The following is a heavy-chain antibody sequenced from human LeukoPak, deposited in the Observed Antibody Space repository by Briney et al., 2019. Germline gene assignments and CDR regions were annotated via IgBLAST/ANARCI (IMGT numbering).Heavy chain of an antibody. CDR1: GFTFSRYW. CDR3: AKRPIFGELLYYFDY. J-gene: IGHJ4*02. V-gene: IGHV3-7*05. Sequence: PGGSLRLSCAASGFTFSRYWMSWVRQAPGKGLEWVANIKEDGTVKYYVESVRGRFTVSRDNARNSLYLQMNSLRAEDTAIYYCAKRPIFGELLYYFDYWGQGTLVTVSS. CDR2: IKEDGTVK. D-gene: IGHD3-10*01.